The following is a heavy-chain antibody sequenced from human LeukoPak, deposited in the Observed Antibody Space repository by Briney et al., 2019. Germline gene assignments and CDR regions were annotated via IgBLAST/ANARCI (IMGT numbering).Heavy chain of an antibody. Sequence: ASVKVSCKASGYTFTGYYMHWVRQAPGQGLEWMGWINPNSGGTNYAQKFQGRVTMTRDTSISTAYMELSRLRSDDTAVYYCARDFLDTAMVTVSNYFDYWGQGTLVTVSS. V-gene: IGHV1-2*02. CDR2: INPNSGGT. CDR3: ARDFLDTAMVTVSNYFDY. D-gene: IGHD5-18*01. CDR1: GYTFTGYY. J-gene: IGHJ4*02.